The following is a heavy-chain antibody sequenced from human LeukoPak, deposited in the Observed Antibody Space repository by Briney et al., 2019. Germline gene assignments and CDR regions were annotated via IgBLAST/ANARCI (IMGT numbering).Heavy chain of an antibody. CDR1: GYTFTGYY. V-gene: IGHV1-2*06. Sequence: ASVKVSCKASGYTFTGYYMHWVRQAPGQGPEWMGRINPNSGGTNYAQKFQGRVTMTRDTSISTAYMELSRLRSDDTAVYYCARARYNWNDVGYFDYWGQGTLVTVSS. CDR3: ARARYNWNDVGYFDY. D-gene: IGHD1-1*01. CDR2: INPNSGGT. J-gene: IGHJ4*02.